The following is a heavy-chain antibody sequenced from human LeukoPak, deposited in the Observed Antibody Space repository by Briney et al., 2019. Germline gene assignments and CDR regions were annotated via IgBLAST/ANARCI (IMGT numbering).Heavy chain of an antibody. CDR2: IYYSGST. V-gene: IGHV4-31*03. J-gene: IGHJ5*02. Sequence: SETLSLTCTGSGGSISSGGYYWSWIRQHPGKGLEWIGYIYYSGSTYYNPSLKSRVTISVDTSKNQFSLKLSSVTAADTAVYYCARVRGSFSWFDPWGQGTLVTVSS. CDR1: GGSISSGGYY. D-gene: IGHD3-10*01. CDR3: ARVRGSFSWFDP.